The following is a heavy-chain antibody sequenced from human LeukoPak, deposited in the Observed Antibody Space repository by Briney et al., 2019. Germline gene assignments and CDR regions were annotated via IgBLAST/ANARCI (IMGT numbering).Heavy chain of an antibody. Sequence: SETLSLTCTVSGGSISSGSYYWSWIRQPAGKGLEWIGRIYTSGSTNYNPSLKNRVTISVDTSKNQFSLKLSSVTAADTAVYYCAREGITMVRGGLMDVWGKGATVTISS. J-gene: IGHJ6*03. V-gene: IGHV4-61*02. CDR3: AREGITMVRGGLMDV. D-gene: IGHD3-10*01. CDR2: IYTSGST. CDR1: GGSISSGSYY.